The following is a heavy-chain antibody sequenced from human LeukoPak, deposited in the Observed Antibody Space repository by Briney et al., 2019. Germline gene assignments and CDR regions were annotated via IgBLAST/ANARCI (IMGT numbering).Heavy chain of an antibody. V-gene: IGHV4-30-2*01. J-gene: IGHJ5*02. CDR3: ARGGYQNSLLTGYSSSWYPKQRGWFDP. CDR2: IYHSGST. D-gene: IGHD6-13*01. Sequence: SETLSLTCAVSGGSISSGGYPWSWIRQPPGQGLEWIGYIYHSGSTNYNPSLKSRVTISVDTSKNQFSLKLSSVTAADTAVYYCARGGYQNSLLTGYSSSWYPKQRGWFDPWGQGTLVTVSS. CDR1: GGSISSGGYP.